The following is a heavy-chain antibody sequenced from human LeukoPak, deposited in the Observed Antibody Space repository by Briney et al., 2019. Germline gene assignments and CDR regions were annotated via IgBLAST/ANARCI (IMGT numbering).Heavy chain of an antibody. D-gene: IGHD3-10*01. CDR3: GGSFHYPLWYMDV. J-gene: IGHJ6*03. CDR2: ISGSGGST. V-gene: IGHV3-23*01. CDR1: GFTFSSYA. Sequence: HPGGSLRLSCAASGFTFSSYAMSWVRQAPGKGLEWVSAISGSGGSTYYADSVKGRFTISRDNSKNTLYLQMNSLRAEDTAVYYCGGSFHYPLWYMDVWGKGTTVTVSS.